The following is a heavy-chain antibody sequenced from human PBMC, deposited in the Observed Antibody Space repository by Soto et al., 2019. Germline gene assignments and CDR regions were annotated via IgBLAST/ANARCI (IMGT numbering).Heavy chain of an antibody. CDR3: ARGRYGDY. V-gene: IGHV1-18*01. CDR1: GYTFTSYG. Sequence: QVHLVQSGAEVKKPGASVKVSCKASGYTFTSYGITWVRQAPGQGLEWMGWISAHNSNTDYAQKLQGRVIVTRDTSTSTAYMELRSLRSDDTAVYYCARGRYGDYWGQGVLVTVSS. CDR2: ISAHNSNT. J-gene: IGHJ4*02. D-gene: IGHD1-1*01.